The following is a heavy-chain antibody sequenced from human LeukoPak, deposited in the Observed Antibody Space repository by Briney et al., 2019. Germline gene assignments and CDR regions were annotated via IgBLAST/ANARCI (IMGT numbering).Heavy chain of an antibody. D-gene: IGHD2-2*01. CDR2: INPNSGGT. J-gene: IGHJ5*02. CDR3: ARYCSSTSCSIYNWFDP. CDR1: GYTFTGYY. Sequence: ASVKVSCKASGYTFTGYYMHWVRQAPGQGLAWMGWINPNSGGTNYAQKFQGRVTMTRDTSISTAYMELSRLRSDDTAVYYCARYCSSTSCSIYNWFDPWGQGTLVTVSS. V-gene: IGHV1-2*02.